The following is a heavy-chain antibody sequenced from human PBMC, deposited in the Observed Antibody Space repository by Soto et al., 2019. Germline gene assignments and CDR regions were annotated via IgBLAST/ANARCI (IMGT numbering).Heavy chain of an antibody. CDR3: AIRTAAITMIPYDAFDI. Sequence: EVQLVETGGGLIQPGGSLRLSCAASGFTVSSNYMSWVRQAPGNGLEWVSVIYSGGSTYYADSVKGRFTISRDNSKNTLYLQMNSLRAEDTAVYYCAIRTAAITMIPYDAFDIWGQGTMVTVSS. V-gene: IGHV3-53*02. CDR2: IYSGGST. CDR1: GFTVSSNY. J-gene: IGHJ3*02. D-gene: IGHD3-22*01.